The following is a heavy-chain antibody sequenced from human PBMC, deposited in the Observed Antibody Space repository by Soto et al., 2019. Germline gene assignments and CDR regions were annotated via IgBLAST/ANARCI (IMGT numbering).Heavy chain of an antibody. V-gene: IGHV1-69*12. D-gene: IGHD5-12*01. CDR1: GGTLNSYA. Sequence: QVQLVQSGVEVKKPGSSVKVSCKASGGTLNSYAIDWVRQAPGQGLEWMGGIIPIFGNTYYEQRLQGRVKLTADEPTRTASMEQSTLTSEDTAGYYCEKRTVTGGEYSVYHCGMEVWGQGTTVIVSS. J-gene: IGHJ6*02. CDR3: EKRTVTGGEYSVYHCGMEV. CDR2: IIPIFGNT.